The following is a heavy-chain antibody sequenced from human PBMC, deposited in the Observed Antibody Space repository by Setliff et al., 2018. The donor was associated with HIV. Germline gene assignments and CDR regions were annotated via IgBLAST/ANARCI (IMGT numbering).Heavy chain of an antibody. CDR1: GGSITTSTFY. Sequence: SETLSLTCTVSGGSITTSTFYWGWIRQPPGKGLEWIGDIYYSGSTHYNPSLKSRVTISVDTSKNQFSLKLRSVTAADRAVYYCARRPSPYYYYDSSGYSGGNVDYWGRGTLVTVSS. V-gene: IGHV4-39*01. CDR2: IYYSGST. J-gene: IGHJ4*02. CDR3: ARRPSPYYYYDSSGYSGGNVDY. D-gene: IGHD3-22*01.